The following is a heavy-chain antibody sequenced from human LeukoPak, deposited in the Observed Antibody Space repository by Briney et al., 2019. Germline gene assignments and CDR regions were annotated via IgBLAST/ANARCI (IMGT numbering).Heavy chain of an antibody. CDR3: ARDLEMATIPADY. CDR2: ISSSSSYI. CDR1: GFTFSSYS. J-gene: IGHJ4*02. V-gene: IGHV3-21*01. Sequence: GGSLRLSCAASGFTFSSYSMNWVRQAPEKGLEWVSSISSSSSYIYYADSVKGRFTISRDNAKNSLYLQMNSLRAEDTAVYYCARDLEMATIPADYWGQGTLVTVSS. D-gene: IGHD5-24*01.